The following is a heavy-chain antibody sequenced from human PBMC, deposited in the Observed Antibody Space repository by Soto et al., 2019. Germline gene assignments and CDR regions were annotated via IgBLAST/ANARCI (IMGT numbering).Heavy chain of an antibody. D-gene: IGHD6-13*01. Sequence: GGSLRLSCAASGFTLSSYAMSWVRQAPGKGLEWVSAISGSGGSTYYADSVKGRFTISRDNSKNTLYLQMNSLRAEDTAVYYCAKEEQQLVRQPDAFDIWGQGTMVTVS. CDR1: GFTLSSYA. J-gene: IGHJ3*02. V-gene: IGHV3-23*01. CDR2: ISGSGGST. CDR3: AKEEQQLVRQPDAFDI.